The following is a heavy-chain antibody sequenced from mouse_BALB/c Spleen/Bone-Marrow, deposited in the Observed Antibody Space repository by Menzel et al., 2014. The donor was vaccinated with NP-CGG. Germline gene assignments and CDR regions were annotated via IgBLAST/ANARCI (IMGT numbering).Heavy chain of an antibody. Sequence: QVQLKDSGTELMKPGASVKISCKATGYTFSSYWIEWVNQRPGHGLEWIGEILPGSGSTNYNEKFKGKATFTADTSSNTAYMQLSSLTSEDSAVYYCARRGHGFARFAYWGQGTLVTVSA. CDR2: ILPGSGST. J-gene: IGHJ3*01. D-gene: IGHD1-2*01. CDR1: GYTFSSYW. V-gene: IGHV1-9*01. CDR3: ARRGHGFARFAY.